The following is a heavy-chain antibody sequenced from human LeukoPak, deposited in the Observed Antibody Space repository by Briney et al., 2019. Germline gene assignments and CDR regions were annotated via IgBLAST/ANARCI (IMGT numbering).Heavy chain of an antibody. D-gene: IGHD2-15*01. CDR1: GFTFSSYG. J-gene: IGHJ4*02. Sequence: GGSLRLSCAASGFTFSSYGMHWVRQAPGKGLEWVAVISFDGSNRYYEDSVEGRFTISRDNSKNTLYLQMNSLRAEDTAVYYCAKDLMVVATTFHLIDYWGQGTLVTVSS. V-gene: IGHV3-30*18. CDR3: AKDLMVVATTFHLIDY. CDR2: ISFDGSNR.